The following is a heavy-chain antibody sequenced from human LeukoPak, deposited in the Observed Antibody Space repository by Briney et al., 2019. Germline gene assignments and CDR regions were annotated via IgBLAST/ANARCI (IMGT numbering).Heavy chain of an antibody. D-gene: IGHD1-26*01. V-gene: IGHV1-24*01. CDR1: GNTLTELS. J-gene: IGHJ3*01. CDR2: FDPEHGET. CDR3: ATEDFDGIVGPIDSFDV. Sequence: ASVKVSCKVSGNTLTELSMHWVRQAPGKGLEWMGGFDPEHGETIYAQTFQDRVTMTEHTSTGTAYMELSSLRSDDTAVYYCATEDFDGIVGPIDSFDVWGQGTMVTVSP.